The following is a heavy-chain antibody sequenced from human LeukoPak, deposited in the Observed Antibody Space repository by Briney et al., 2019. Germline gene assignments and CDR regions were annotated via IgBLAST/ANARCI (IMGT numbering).Heavy chain of an antibody. CDR2: VNHSGST. CDR1: GGSFTAFY. Sequence: PSETLSLTCTVYGGSFTAFYWSWIRQPPGKGLEWVGEVNHSGSTNYNPSFKSRVSLLVDTSKNQFSLKLTSVTAADTAVYYCARGAYCSSINCYGFDYWGQGTQVTASS. J-gene: IGHJ4*02. CDR3: ARGAYCSSINCYGFDY. D-gene: IGHD2-2*01. V-gene: IGHV4-34*01.